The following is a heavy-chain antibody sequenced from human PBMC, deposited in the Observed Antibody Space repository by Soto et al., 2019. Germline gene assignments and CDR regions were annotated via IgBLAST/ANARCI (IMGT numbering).Heavy chain of an antibody. J-gene: IGHJ4*02. CDR1: GFTFDDYA. CDR2: ISWNSGSI. D-gene: IGHD3-22*01. CDR3: AKDSGGSSGYSLDY. V-gene: IGHV3-9*01. Sequence: EVQLAESGGGLVQPGRSLRLSCAASGFTFDDYAMHWVRQAPGKGLEWVSGISWNSGSIGYADSVKGRFTISRDNAKNFLYLQMSSLRAEDTALYYCAKDSGGSSGYSLDYWGQGTLVTVSS.